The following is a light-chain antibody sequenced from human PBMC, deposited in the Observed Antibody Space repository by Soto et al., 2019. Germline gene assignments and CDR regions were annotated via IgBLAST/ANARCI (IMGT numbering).Light chain of an antibody. J-gene: IGLJ1*01. Sequence: QSALTLPGSVSGSPGQSITISCTGTSSDVAGYNYVSCYQQHQGKAPKLMIYEVSNRPSGVSNRFSGSKSGNTATLTISGLQAEDGADYYCSSYTSSSTLGVFGTGTKVTVL. CDR3: SSYTSSSTLGV. CDR1: SSDVAGYNY. V-gene: IGLV2-14*01. CDR2: EVS.